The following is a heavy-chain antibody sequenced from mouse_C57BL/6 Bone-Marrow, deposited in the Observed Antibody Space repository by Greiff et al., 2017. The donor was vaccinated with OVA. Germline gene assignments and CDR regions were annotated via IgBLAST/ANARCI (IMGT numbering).Heavy chain of an antibody. Sequence: EVQGVESGGGLVKPGGSLKLSCAASGFTFSDYGMHWVRQAPEKGLDWVAYISSGSSTIYYADTVKGRFTISRDNAKNTLFLQMTSLRSEDTAMYYCAREGYYYGSSPDWYFDVWGTGTTVTVSS. CDR2: ISSGSSTI. CDR3: AREGYYYGSSPDWYFDV. CDR1: GFTFSDYG. V-gene: IGHV5-17*01. J-gene: IGHJ1*03. D-gene: IGHD1-1*01.